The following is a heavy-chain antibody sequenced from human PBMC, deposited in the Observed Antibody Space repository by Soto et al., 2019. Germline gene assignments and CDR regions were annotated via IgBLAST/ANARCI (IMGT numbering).Heavy chain of an antibody. J-gene: IGHJ5*02. CDR2: ISSNSAYI. Sequence: LRLSCADSGFTFRSFTMNWVRQAPGKGLEWVSTISSNSAYIYYTDALRGRFTISRDNAKNSLHLQMNSLRAEDTAVYYCTRDASRDSSARGWFDPWGPGTLVTVSS. CDR3: TRDASRDSSARGWFDP. V-gene: IGHV3-21*01. D-gene: IGHD6-13*01. CDR1: GFTFRSFT.